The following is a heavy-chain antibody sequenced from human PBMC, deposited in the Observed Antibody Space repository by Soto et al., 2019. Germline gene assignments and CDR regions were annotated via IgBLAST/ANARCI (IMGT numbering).Heavy chain of an antibody. CDR3: ARDIYRDYGSGSFNWFDP. J-gene: IGHJ5*02. CDR2: INPSGGST. Sequence: ASVKVSCKSSAYTFTSYFMYWVRHAPGQGLEWMEIINPSGGSTSYAQKFQGRVTMTRDTSTSTVYMELSSLRSEDTAVYYCARDIYRDYGSGSFNWFDPWGQGTQVTVSS. CDR1: AYTFTSYF. V-gene: IGHV1-46*01. D-gene: IGHD3-10*01.